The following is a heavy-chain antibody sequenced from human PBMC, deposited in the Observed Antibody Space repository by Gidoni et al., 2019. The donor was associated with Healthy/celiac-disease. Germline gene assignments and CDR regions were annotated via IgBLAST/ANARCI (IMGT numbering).Heavy chain of an antibody. CDR2: ISYDGSNK. V-gene: IGHV3-30-3*01. CDR3: ARDQEYRVVGFDY. CDR1: GLTYSSYA. Sequence: VQLVESGGCLAQPGGSLSLSCPAAGLTYSSYARHWVRQAPGKGLAWVAVISYDGSNKYYADSVKGRFTISRDNSKNTLYLQMNSLRAKDTAVYYCARDQEYRVVGFDYWGQGTLVTVSS. D-gene: IGHD2-15*01. J-gene: IGHJ4*02.